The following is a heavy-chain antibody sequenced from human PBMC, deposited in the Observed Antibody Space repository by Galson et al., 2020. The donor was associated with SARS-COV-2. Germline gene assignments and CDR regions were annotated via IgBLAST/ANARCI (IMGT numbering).Heavy chain of an antibody. D-gene: IGHD4-17*01. Sequence: SETLSLTCAVSGTSISSGSFTWNCNRPPPGQDLEWTRYITHSGGTYYNPSLRSRVTISGDRSKNQFSLRLSSVTAADTAVYYCARLHYGEYAPEAFDIWGPGTRVTV. CDR3: ARLHYGEYAPEAFDI. V-gene: IGHV4-30-2*01. J-gene: IGHJ3*02. CDR2: ITHSGGT. CDR1: GTSISSGSFT.